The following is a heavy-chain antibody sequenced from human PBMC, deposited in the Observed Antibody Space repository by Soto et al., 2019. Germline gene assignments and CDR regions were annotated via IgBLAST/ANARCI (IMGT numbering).Heavy chain of an antibody. J-gene: IGHJ4*03. D-gene: IGHD6-19*01. CDR2: INPNSGGT. CDR1: GYTFTSYY. Sequence: ASVKVSCKASGYTFTSYYMHWVRQAPGQGLEWMGWINPNSGGTNYAHNFQGRVTMTRHTSISTAYMELSRLRSDDTAVYYCARDVAVGGMYGAEYYCIDFWGQGTLVTVSS. V-gene: IGHV1-2*07. CDR3: ARDVAVGGMYGAEYYCIDF.